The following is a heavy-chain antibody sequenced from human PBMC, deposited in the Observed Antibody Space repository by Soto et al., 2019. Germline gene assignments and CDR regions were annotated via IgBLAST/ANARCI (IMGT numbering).Heavy chain of an antibody. CDR1: GGSISSGDYY. V-gene: IGHV4-30-4*01. Sequence: LSLTCTVSGGSISSGDYYWSWIRQPPGKGLEWIGYIYYSGSTYYNPSLKSRVTISVDTSKNQFSLKLSSVTAAGTAVYYCARERPDGSRLDPWGQGTLVTVS. CDR2: IYYSGST. D-gene: IGHD6-13*01. CDR3: ARERPDGSRLDP. J-gene: IGHJ5*02.